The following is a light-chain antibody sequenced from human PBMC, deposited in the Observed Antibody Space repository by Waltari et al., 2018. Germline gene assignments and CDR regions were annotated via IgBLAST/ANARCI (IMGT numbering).Light chain of an antibody. V-gene: IGLV1-44*01. CDR1: TSNIGGHV. Sequence: QSVLTQPPSASGTPGQRVTISCSGSTSNIGGHVVNGYQQFPGKPPKPLIYRSDQRPSGVPVRFSGSKSGTSASLAISGLQSEDEADYYCAAWDDSLHGHWVFGGGTKVTVL. CDR2: RSD. J-gene: IGLJ3*02. CDR3: AAWDDSLHGHWV.